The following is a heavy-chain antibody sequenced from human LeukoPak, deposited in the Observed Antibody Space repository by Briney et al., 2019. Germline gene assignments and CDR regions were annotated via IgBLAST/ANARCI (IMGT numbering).Heavy chain of an antibody. CDR3: ARGGSSFYGYFHF. Sequence: PSETLSLTCTVSGASIPTRNYYWGWIRQPPGKGLEWIGSVDYTGNTYYKPSLRSRLTISVDMSRNQFSLILTSVTAADTALYYCARGGSSFYGYFHFWGHGTLVTVSS. CDR1: GASIPTRNYY. D-gene: IGHD6-6*01. V-gene: IGHV4-39*07. CDR2: VDYTGNT. J-gene: IGHJ4*01.